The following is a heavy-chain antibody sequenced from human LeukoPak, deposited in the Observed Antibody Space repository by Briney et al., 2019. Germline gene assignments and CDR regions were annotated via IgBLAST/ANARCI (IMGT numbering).Heavy chain of an antibody. D-gene: IGHD1-14*01. Sequence: GGSLRHSCAASGFTFSSYAMSWVRQAPGKGLEWVSAISGSGGSTYYADSVKGRFTISRDNSKNTLYLQMNSLRAEDTAVYYCARMVGNYNRFDSWGQGTLVTVSS. CDR1: GFTFSSYA. CDR2: ISGSGGST. V-gene: IGHV3-23*01. J-gene: IGHJ4*02. CDR3: ARMVGNYNRFDS.